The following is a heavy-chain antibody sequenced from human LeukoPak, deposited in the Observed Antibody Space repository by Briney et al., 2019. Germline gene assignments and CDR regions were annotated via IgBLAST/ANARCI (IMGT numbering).Heavy chain of an antibody. Sequence: TGGSLRLSCAASGFTFSSYAMSWVRQAPGEGLEGVSDIGGRGGSKYYADSVKGRFTISRDNSKNTLYLQMNSLKAEDTAVYYCAKGGITMVRGVIIWSDYWGQGTLVTVSS. CDR3: AKGGITMVRGVIIWSDY. CDR2: IGGRGGSK. CDR1: GFTFSSYA. J-gene: IGHJ4*02. V-gene: IGHV3-23*01. D-gene: IGHD3-10*01.